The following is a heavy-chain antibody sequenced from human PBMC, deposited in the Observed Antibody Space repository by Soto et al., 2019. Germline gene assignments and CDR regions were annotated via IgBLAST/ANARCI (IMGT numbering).Heavy chain of an antibody. Sequence: GAPVKVSCKASGGTFSSYAISWVRQAPGQGLEWMGGIIPIFGTANYAQKFQGRVTITADESTSTAYMELSSLRSEDTAVYYCARGVYXSSTSCYLYYYYYGMDVWGQGTTVTVSS. CDR3: ARGVYXSSTSCYLYYYYYGMDV. J-gene: IGHJ6*02. CDR2: IIPIFGTA. CDR1: GGTFSSYA. D-gene: IGHD2-2*01. V-gene: IGHV1-69*13.